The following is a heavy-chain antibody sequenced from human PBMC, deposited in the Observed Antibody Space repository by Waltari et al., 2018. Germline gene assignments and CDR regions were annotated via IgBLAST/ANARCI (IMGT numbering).Heavy chain of an antibody. J-gene: IGHJ4*02. V-gene: IGHV3-7*01. CDR1: GFTFSSYW. CDR3: ARDCEFEGVIVFCY. D-gene: IGHD3-16*02. Sequence: EVQLLESGGGLVQPGGSLRLSCAASGFTFSSYWMSWVRQAPGKGLEWVANIKQDGSEKYYVDSVKGRFTISRDNAKNSLYLQMNSLRAEDTAVYYCARDCEFEGVIVFCYWGQGTLVTVSS. CDR2: IKQDGSEK.